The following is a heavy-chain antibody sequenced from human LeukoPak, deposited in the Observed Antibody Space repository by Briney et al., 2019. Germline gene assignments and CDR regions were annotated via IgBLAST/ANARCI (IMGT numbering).Heavy chain of an antibody. V-gene: IGHV4-38-2*01. D-gene: IGHD1-20*01. CDR3: ARAGWIITSGIDY. Sequence: SETLSLTCGVSGYSISRGYYWAWIRQPPGKGLEWIGTIYHIGSTYYNPSLESRVTISVDTSKNEFSLNLNSVAAADTAVYYCARAGWIITSGIDYWGQGALVTVSS. CDR1: GYSISRGYY. J-gene: IGHJ4*02. CDR2: IYHIGST.